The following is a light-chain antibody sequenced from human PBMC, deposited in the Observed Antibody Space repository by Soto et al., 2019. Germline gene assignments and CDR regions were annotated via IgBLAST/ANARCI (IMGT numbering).Light chain of an antibody. Sequence: DIQMTQSPSTLSASVGDRVTITCRASQSINNWLAWYQQKSGKAPKLLIYKASTLASGIPSRFSGSGSETEFTLTISRLQSDDFATYYCQQYNSYLYTFGQGTKLEIK. CDR1: QSINNW. V-gene: IGKV1-5*03. CDR3: QQYNSYLYT. CDR2: KAS. J-gene: IGKJ2*01.